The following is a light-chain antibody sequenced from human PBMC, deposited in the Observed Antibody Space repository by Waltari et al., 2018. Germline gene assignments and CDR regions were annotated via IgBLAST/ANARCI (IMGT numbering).Light chain of an antibody. CDR3: QQSDSIPPQFT. Sequence: DIQMAQSPSSLSASVGDRVTITCRASQSIDSYLNWYQQKPGKAPKLLIYAASTLQSGVPSRFSGSGSGTDVTLTISSLQPEDFATYYCQQSDSIPPQFTFGPGTKVDIK. CDR2: AAS. J-gene: IGKJ3*01. V-gene: IGKV1-39*01. CDR1: QSIDSY.